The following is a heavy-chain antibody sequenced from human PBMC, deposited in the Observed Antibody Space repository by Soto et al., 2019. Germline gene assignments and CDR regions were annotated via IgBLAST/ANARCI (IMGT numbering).Heavy chain of an antibody. CDR2: IYHSGST. Sequence: SETLSLTCAVSGGSISSGGYSWSWIRQPPGKGLEWIGYIYHSGSTYYNPSLKSRVTISVDRSKNQFSLKLSSVTAADTAVYYCARAEWLSAFDYWGKGTLVTVSS. CDR1: GGSISSGGYS. J-gene: IGHJ4*02. CDR3: ARAEWLSAFDY. D-gene: IGHD3-3*01. V-gene: IGHV4-30-2*01.